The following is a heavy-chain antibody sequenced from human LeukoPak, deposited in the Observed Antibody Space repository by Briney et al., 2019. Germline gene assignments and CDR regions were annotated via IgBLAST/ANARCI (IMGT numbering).Heavy chain of an antibody. J-gene: IGHJ4*02. CDR3: ARDFWSGYLFPHHSPYFDY. CDR2: ISNSSSTI. Sequence: PGGSLRLSCAASGFTFSSYSMNWVRQAPGKGLEWVSYISNSSSTIYYADSVKGRFTISRDNAKNSLYLQMNSLRAEDTAVYYCARDFWSGYLFPHHSPYFDYWGQGTLVTVSS. D-gene: IGHD3-3*01. CDR1: GFTFSSYS. V-gene: IGHV3-48*01.